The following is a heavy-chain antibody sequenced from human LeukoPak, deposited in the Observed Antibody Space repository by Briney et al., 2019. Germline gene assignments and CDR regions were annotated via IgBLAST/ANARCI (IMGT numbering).Heavy chain of an antibody. V-gene: IGHV3-21*01. CDR3: AKFSRVQSSF. D-gene: IGHD4/OR15-4a*01. CDR1: GFTFSSYS. CDR2: ISTSSSYI. Sequence: GGSLRLSCAASGFTFSSYSMNWVRQAPGKGLEWVSFISTSSSYIYYADSVKGRFTISRDNAKNTLYLQMDSLRVDDTAIYYCAKFSRVQSSFWGQGTLVTVSS. J-gene: IGHJ4*02.